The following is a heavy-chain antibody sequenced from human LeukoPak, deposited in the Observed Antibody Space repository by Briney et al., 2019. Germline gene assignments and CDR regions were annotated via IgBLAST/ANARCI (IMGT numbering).Heavy chain of an antibody. CDR2: INPNSGGT. Sequence: ASVTVSCKASGYTFTGYYMHWVRQAPGQGLEWMGWINPNSGGTNYAQKFQGRVTMTRDTSISTAYMELSRLRSDDTAIYYCARAVHNKPDHPYYDFWSGRLGAFDIWGQGTMVTVSS. D-gene: IGHD3-3*01. V-gene: IGHV1-2*02. CDR1: GYTFTGYY. CDR3: ARAVHNKPDHPYYDFWSGRLGAFDI. J-gene: IGHJ3*02.